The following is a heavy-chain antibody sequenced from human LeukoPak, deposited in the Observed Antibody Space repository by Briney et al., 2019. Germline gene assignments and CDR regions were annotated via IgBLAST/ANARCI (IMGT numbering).Heavy chain of an antibody. CDR2: IYYSGST. Sequence: TFSSYWMSWVRQPPGKGLEWIGSIYYSGSTYYNPSLKSRVTISVDTSKNQFSLKLSSVTAADTAVYYRARVRNSSSWSDAFDIWGQGTMVTVSS. V-gene: IGHV4-39*07. CDR1: TFSSYW. D-gene: IGHD6-13*01. J-gene: IGHJ3*02. CDR3: ARVRNSSSWSDAFDI.